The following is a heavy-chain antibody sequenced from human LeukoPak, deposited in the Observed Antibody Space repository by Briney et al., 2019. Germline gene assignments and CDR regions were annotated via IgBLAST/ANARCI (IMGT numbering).Heavy chain of an antibody. CDR2: ISSSSSII. CDR1: GFTFSSYS. CDR3: ARLNVGYYDFWSGSPDYFYSYMDV. D-gene: IGHD3-3*01. J-gene: IGHJ6*03. V-gene: IGHV3-48*01. Sequence: GGSLRLSCAASGFTFSSYSMNWVRQAPGKGLEWVSYISSSSSIIYYADSVKGRFTISRDNAKNSLYLQMNSLRADDTAVYYCARLNVGYYDFWSGSPDYFYSYMDVWGKGTTVTVSS.